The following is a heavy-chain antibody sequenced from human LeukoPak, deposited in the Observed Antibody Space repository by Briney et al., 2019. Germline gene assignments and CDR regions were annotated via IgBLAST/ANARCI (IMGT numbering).Heavy chain of an antibody. D-gene: IGHD5-18*01. Sequence: ASVKVSCKASGGTFSSYAISWVRQAPGQGLEWMGGIIPIFGTANYAQKFQGRVTITADESTSTAYMELSSLRSEDTAVYYCARTAMASYYMGVWGKGTTVTVSS. CDR3: ARTAMASYYMGV. V-gene: IGHV1-69*01. CDR2: IIPIFGTA. J-gene: IGHJ6*03. CDR1: GGTFSSYA.